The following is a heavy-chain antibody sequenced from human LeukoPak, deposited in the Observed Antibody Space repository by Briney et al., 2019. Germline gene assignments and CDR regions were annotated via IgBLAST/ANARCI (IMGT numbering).Heavy chain of an antibody. CDR2: IGTAGDT. CDR1: GFTFSSYD. CDR3: ARAKREYYHDSSGYYPYYFDY. J-gene: IGHJ4*02. V-gene: IGHV3-13*01. D-gene: IGHD3-22*01. Sequence: GGSLRLSCAASGFTFSSYDMHWVRQATGKGLEWVSAIGTAGDTYYPGSVKGRFTISRANAKNSLYLQMNSLRAGDTAVYYCARAKREYYHDSSGYYPYYFDYWGQGTLVTVSS.